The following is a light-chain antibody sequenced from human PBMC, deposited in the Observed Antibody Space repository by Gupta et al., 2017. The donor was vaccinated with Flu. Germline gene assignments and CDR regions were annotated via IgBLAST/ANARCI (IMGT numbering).Light chain of an antibody. CDR1: SNDVGGSNR. J-gene: IGLJ1*01. Sequence: RSVSGSPGQSVTISCTGSSNDVGGSNRVSWYQQRPGKAPKLILYDVTERPSGVPDRFSGSKSGNTASLTISGLQADDEADYYCSSHAGRVTWVFGTGITVTVL. CDR3: SSHAGRVTWV. CDR2: DVT. V-gene: IGLV2-11*01.